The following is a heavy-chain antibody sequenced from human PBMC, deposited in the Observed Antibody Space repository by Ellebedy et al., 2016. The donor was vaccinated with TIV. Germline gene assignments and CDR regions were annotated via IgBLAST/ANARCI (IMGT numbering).Heavy chain of an antibody. V-gene: IGHV1-46*01. CDR1: GYSFSNYY. J-gene: IGHJ3*02. CDR2: INPNDDTK. CDR3: ARGSGYSYDVCDI. D-gene: IGHD5-18*01. Sequence: AASVKVSCKASGYSFSNYYMHWVRQAPGQGLEWMGIINPNDDTKYYAQNFQGRVTVTRDTSTSTVYMELSSLRSEDTAVYYCARGSGYSYDVCDIWGQGTMVTVSS.